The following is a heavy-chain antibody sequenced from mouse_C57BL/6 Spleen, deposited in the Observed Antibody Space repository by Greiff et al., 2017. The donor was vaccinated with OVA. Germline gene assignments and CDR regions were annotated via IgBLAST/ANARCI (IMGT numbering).Heavy chain of an antibody. J-gene: IGHJ4*01. CDR1: GFTFSDYG. D-gene: IGHD2-4*01. V-gene: IGHV5-17*01. CDR2: ISSGSSTI. CDR3: AREGLPKRVDY. Sequence: VQLKESGGGLVKPGGSLKLSCAASGFTFSDYGMHWVRQAPEKGLEWVAYISSGSSTIYYADTVKGRFTISRDNAKNTLFLQMTSLRSEDTAMYYCAREGLPKRVDYWGQGTSVTVSS.